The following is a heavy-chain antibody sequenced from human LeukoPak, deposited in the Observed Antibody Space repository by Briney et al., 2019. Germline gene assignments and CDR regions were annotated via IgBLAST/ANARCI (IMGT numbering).Heavy chain of an antibody. CDR2: INAGNGNT. J-gene: IGHJ3*02. V-gene: IGHV1-3*03. CDR1: GYTFTSYA. Sequence: ASVKVSCKASGYTFTSYAMHWVRQAPGQRLEWMGWINAGNGNTKYSQEFQGRVTITRDTSASTAYMELSSLRSEDMAVYYCARAMYIWNYRGADDAFDIWGQGTMVTVSS. D-gene: IGHD1-7*01. CDR3: ARAMYIWNYRGADDAFDI.